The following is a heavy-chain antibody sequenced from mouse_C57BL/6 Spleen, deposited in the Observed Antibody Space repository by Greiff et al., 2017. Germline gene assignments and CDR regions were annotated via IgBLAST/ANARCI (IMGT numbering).Heavy chain of an antibody. CDR1: GYTFTSYW. CDR3: AREGAVLARYYFDY. Sequence: VQLQQPGTELVKPGASVKLSCKASGYTFTSYWMHWVKQRPGQGLEWIGNINPSNGGTNYNEKFKSKATLTVDKSSSTAYMQISRLTSEDSAVYYCAREGAVLARYYFDYWGQGTTLTVSS. D-gene: IGHD1-1*01. J-gene: IGHJ2*01. CDR2: INPSNGGT. V-gene: IGHV1-53*01.